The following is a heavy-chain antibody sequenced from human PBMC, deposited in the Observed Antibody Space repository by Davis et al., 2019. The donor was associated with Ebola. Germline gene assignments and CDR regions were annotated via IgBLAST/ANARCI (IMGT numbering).Heavy chain of an antibody. CDR2: IKQDGSGT. J-gene: IGHJ4*02. D-gene: IGHD6-19*01. CDR3: ARGRYTSGWYPDYFDC. V-gene: IGHV3-7*01. Sequence: GESLKISCAASGFTLSTYAMHWVRQAPDKGLEWVANIKQDGSGTYSVDSVKGRFTISRDNTDNSLYVQMNNLRIEDTAVYFCARGRYTSGWYPDYFDCWGQGTLVTVSS. CDR1: GFTLSTYA.